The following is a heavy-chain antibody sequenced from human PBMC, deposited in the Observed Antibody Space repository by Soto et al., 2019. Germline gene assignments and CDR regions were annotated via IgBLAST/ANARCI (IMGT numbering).Heavy chain of an antibody. CDR2: IYPGDSDT. J-gene: IGHJ6*02. V-gene: IGHV5-51*01. CDR3: AGGGVRGVITRTRDYYGMDV. Sequence: GESLKISCKGSGYSFTIYCIGWVRQMPGKGLEWVGIIYPGDSDTRYSPSFQGQVTIPADKSISTESLQCSRLTASDTAMYYCAGGGVRGVITRTRDYYGMDVWGQGTTVTVSS. D-gene: IGHD3-10*01. CDR1: GYSFTIYC.